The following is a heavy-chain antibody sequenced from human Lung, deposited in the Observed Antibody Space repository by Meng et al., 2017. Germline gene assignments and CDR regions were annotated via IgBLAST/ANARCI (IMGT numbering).Heavy chain of an antibody. V-gene: IGHV4-34*01. D-gene: IGHD3-16*02. Sequence: QVQLQQCGAALFTPSETLSLTWAAYGGSFSGYYWSWIRQLPGKGLDLIGEINHRRSPNYDPSLKCRVTISVDTSKSQSSLKLSSVTAADMAVYYCARGLYVWGSYRYVGVDYWGQGTLVTVSS. CDR3: ARGLYVWGSYRYVGVDY. J-gene: IGHJ4*02. CDR2: INHRRSP. CDR1: GGSFSGYY.